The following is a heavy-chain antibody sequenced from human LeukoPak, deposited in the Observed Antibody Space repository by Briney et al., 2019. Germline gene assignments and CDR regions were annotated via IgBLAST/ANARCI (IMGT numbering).Heavy chain of an antibody. Sequence: ASVNVSCKASGYTFTSYDINWVRQATGQGLEWMGGMNPNSGNTGYAQQFQGRVTMIRNTSIRTAYMELSSLRSEDTAVYYCARGLAAGPYYYYYGMDVWGQGPTVTVSS. CDR1: GYTFTSYD. CDR3: ARGLAAGPYYYYYGMDV. J-gene: IGHJ6*02. CDR2: MNPNSGNT. D-gene: IGHD6-13*01. V-gene: IGHV1-8*01.